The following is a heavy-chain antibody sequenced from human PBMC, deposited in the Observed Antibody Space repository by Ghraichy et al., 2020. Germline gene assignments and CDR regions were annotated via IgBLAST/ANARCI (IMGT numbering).Heavy chain of an antibody. V-gene: IGHV6-1*01. J-gene: IGHJ4*02. CDR1: GDSVSSNSAS. Sequence: SQTLSLTCAISGDSVSSNSASWNWFRQSPSRGLEWLGRTYYTSRWSLDYAVSVKSRLTINPDTSKNQISLQLISVTPEDSAVYYCARRLYHGYTGYFDSWGQGTLVTVSS. CDR3: ARRLYHGYTGYFDS. CDR2: TYYTSRWSL. D-gene: IGHD3-9*01.